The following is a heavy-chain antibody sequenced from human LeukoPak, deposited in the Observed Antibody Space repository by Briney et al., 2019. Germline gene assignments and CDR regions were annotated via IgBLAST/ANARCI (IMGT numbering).Heavy chain of an antibody. CDR1: GFTFSSYW. Sequence: GGSLRLSCAASGFTFSSYWMHWVRQAPGKGLVWVSRINSDGSSTSYVDSVKGRFTISRDNAKNTLYLQMNSLRAEDTAVYYCARDGVIPYFDYWGQGTLVTVSS. V-gene: IGHV3-74*01. CDR2: INSDGSST. D-gene: IGHD3-16*02. CDR3: ARDGVIPYFDY. J-gene: IGHJ4*02.